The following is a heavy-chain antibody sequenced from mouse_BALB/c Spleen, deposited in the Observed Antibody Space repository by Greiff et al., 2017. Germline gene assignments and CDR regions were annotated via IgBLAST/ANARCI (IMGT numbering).Heavy chain of an antibody. D-gene: IGHD1-2*01. J-gene: IGHJ4*01. Sequence: VKLVESGPGLVAPSQSLSITCTVSGFSLTSYGVHWVRQPPGKGLEWLGVIWAGGSTNYNSALMSRLSISKDNSKSQVFLKMNSLQTDDTAMYYCARALLRLPMDYWGQGTSVTVSS. CDR3: ARALLRLPMDY. CDR1: GFSLTSYG. CDR2: IWAGGST. V-gene: IGHV2-9*02.